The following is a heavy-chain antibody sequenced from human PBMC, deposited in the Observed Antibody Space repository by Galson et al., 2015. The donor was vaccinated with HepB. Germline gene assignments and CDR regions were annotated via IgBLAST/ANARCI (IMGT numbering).Heavy chain of an antibody. V-gene: IGHV3-30*18. CDR2: ILQDARDT. D-gene: IGHD3-3*01. CDR3: TKERYSAFGVTLIADSGMDV. Sequence: SLRLSCAASGFNFKTYVMNWVRQAPGKGLEWVAIILQDARDTYYGESVKGRFTISRDNSNNTLFLHMSGLTGGDTAVYYCTKERYSAFGVTLIADSGMDVWGQGTTVSVSS. CDR1: GFNFKTYV. J-gene: IGHJ6*02.